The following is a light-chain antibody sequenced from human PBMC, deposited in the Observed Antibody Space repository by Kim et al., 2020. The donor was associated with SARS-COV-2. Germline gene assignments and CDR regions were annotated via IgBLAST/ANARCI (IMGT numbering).Light chain of an antibody. J-gene: IGLJ3*02. CDR3: SAWDRSVNAWV. Sequence: QAGLTQPPSVSKGLSQTATVTCIGSSDNVGYQGAAWLQQHQGHPPKLLSYRNNNRPSGISERFSASRSGNTASLTISGLQPEDEADYYCSAWDRSVNAWVFGGGTQLTVL. CDR2: RNN. V-gene: IGLV10-54*01. CDR1: SDNVGYQG.